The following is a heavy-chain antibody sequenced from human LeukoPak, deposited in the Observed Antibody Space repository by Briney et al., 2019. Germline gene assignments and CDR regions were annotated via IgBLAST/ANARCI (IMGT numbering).Heavy chain of an antibody. V-gene: IGHV4-34*01. D-gene: IGHD3-3*01. CDR3: ARRGNYDFPYYYYYYMDV. CDR1: GGSFSGYY. J-gene: IGHJ6*03. CDR2: INHSGST. Sequence: SETLSLTCAVYGGSFSGYYWSWIRQPPGKGLEWIGEINHSGSTNYNPSLKSRVTISVDTAKNQFSLKLSSVTAADTAVYYCARRGNYDFPYYYYYYMDVWGKGTTVTVSS.